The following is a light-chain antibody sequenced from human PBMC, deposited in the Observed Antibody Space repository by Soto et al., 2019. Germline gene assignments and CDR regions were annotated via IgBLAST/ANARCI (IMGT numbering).Light chain of an antibody. CDR3: QQYNNWPRT. J-gene: IGKJ1*01. Sequence: EMMMTQSPATLSVSPGERATLSCRASQSVSSNLAWYQQKPGQAPRLLIYGASTRATGIPARFSGSGSGTEFTLTISSLQSEDFAVYYCQQYNNWPRTFGQGTKVEI. V-gene: IGKV3-15*01. CDR2: GAS. CDR1: QSVSSN.